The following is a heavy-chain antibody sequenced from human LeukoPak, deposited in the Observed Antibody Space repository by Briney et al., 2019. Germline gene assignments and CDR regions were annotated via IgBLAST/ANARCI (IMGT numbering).Heavy chain of an antibody. V-gene: IGHV3-48*04. J-gene: IGHJ4*02. CDR3: ATDISWYGGDY. CDR1: GFTFSSYS. Sequence: GGSLRLSCAASGFTFSSYSMNWVRQAPGKGLEWVSYISSSGSAIYYADSVKGRFTISRDNAKNSLYLQMNSLGAEDTAVYYCATDISWYGGDYWGQGTLVSVSS. D-gene: IGHD6-13*01. CDR2: ISSSGSAI.